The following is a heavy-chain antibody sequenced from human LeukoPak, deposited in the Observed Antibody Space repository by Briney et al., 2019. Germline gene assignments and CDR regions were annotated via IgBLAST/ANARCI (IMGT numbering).Heavy chain of an antibody. Sequence: GGSLRLSCAASGFTFSAHYMSWIRQAPGKGLEWISYISSSGSDTYYADSVKGRFTISRDNAKNSLYLQMSSLRAEDTAVYYCARELLRAYRPTDFWGQGTLVTVSS. CDR2: ISSSGSDT. CDR1: GFTFSAHY. D-gene: IGHD2/OR15-2a*01. CDR3: ARELLRAYRPTDF. J-gene: IGHJ4*02. V-gene: IGHV3-11*01.